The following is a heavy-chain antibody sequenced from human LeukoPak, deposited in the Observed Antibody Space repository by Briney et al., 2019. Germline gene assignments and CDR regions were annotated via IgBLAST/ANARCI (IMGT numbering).Heavy chain of an antibody. D-gene: IGHD3-3*01. V-gene: IGHV4-59*08. Sequence: PSETLSLTCTVSGGSISSYYWSWIRQPPGKGLEWIGYIYYSGSTNYNPSLKSRVTISVDTSKNQFSLKLSSVTAADTAVYYCARHSYDFWSGSVGFDYWGQGTLVTVSS. CDR1: GGSISSYY. CDR3: ARHSYDFWSGSVGFDY. CDR2: IYYSGST. J-gene: IGHJ4*02.